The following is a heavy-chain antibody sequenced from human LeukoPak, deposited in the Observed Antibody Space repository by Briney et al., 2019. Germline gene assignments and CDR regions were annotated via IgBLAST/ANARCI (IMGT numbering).Heavy chain of an antibody. CDR3: AKTSVSSGWPELFDF. Sequence: SGGSLRLSCAASEFTFDSYAMNWVRQAPGKGLEWVSAISGIGANTYYANSVKGRFTLSRDNSKSTLFLQIDSLRAEDTAIYYCAKTSVSSGWPELFDFWGQGTLVTVSS. J-gene: IGHJ4*02. D-gene: IGHD6-19*01. CDR2: ISGIGANT. V-gene: IGHV3-23*01. CDR1: EFTFDSYA.